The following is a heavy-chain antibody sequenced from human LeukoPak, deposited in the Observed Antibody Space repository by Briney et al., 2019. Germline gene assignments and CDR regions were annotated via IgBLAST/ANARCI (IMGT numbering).Heavy chain of an antibody. CDR1: GGAFNNYA. CDR3: AKARYIGAAAGTLWFDT. J-gene: IGHJ5*02. V-gene: IGHV1-69*04. CDR2: IIPIVDRT. Sequence: GASVKVSCKTSGGAFNNYAITWLRQAPGQGLEWMGRIIPIVDRTDYAQRFQGRVTITADKFSSIAYMELSSLRSGDTAVYYCAKARYIGAAAGTLWFDTWGQGTLVTVSS. D-gene: IGHD6-13*01.